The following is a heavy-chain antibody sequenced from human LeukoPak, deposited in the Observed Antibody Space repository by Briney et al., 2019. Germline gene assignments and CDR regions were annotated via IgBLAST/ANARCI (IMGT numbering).Heavy chain of an antibody. CDR2: MKQDGSEI. Sequence: GGSLRLSCAASGFTFSNYWVSWVRQAPGKGLEWVANMKQDGSEIYYADSVKGRFTIARDNAKNSLYLQMNNLRAEDTAVYYCAKREGYSIFDYWGQGTLVTVSS. CDR3: AKREGYSIFDY. D-gene: IGHD5-24*01. V-gene: IGHV3-7*03. CDR1: GFTFSNYW. J-gene: IGHJ4*02.